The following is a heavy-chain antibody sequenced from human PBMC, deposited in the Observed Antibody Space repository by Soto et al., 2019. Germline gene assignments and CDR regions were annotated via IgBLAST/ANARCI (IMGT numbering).Heavy chain of an antibody. CDR2: IYWNDDK. CDR3: AQASGGFDY. Sequence: GPTLVNPTQTLTLTCTFSGFSLSNSGVVVGWIRQPPGKALEWLALIYWNDDKRYSPSLKSRLTITKDTSKNQVVLTMTNMDPVDTATYYCAQASGGFDYWGQGTLVTVSS. V-gene: IGHV2-5*01. D-gene: IGHD3-10*01. CDR1: GFSLSNSGVV. J-gene: IGHJ4*02.